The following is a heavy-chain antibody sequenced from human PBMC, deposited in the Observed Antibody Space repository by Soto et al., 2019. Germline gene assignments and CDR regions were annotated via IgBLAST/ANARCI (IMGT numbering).Heavy chain of an antibody. CDR2: IYPGDSDT. CDR3: ARHGDILTGYPGRGWFDP. CDR1: GYSFTSYW. V-gene: IGHV5-51*01. Sequence: PGESLKISCKGSGYSFTSYWIGWVRQMPGKGLEWMGIIYPGDSDTRYSPSFQGQVTISADKSISTAYLQWSSLKASDTAMYYCARHGDILTGYPGRGWFDPWGQGTLVTVSS. D-gene: IGHD3-9*01. J-gene: IGHJ5*02.